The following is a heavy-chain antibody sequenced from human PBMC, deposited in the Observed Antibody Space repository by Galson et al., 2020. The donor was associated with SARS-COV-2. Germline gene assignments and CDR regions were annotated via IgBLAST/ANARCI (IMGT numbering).Heavy chain of an antibody. V-gene: IGHV4-38-2*01. D-gene: IGHD3-10*01. Sequence: SETLSLTCDVSGYSISNGYYWGWIRQPPGRGLEWIGSGTHSGSTYNNPSLKSRVTISVDTSKNQFSLNLKFVTDADTAMYYCAGGSYYLGGDYWGQGILVTVSS. CDR3: AGGSYYLGGDY. J-gene: IGHJ4*02. CDR1: GYSISNGYY. CDR2: GTHSGST.